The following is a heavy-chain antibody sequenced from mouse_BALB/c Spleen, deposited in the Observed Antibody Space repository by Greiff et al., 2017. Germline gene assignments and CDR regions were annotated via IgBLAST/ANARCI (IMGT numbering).Heavy chain of an antibody. D-gene: IGHD1-1*02. V-gene: IGHV1S81*02. Sequence: VQLQQPGAELVKPGASVKLSCKASGYTFTSYWMHWVKQRPGQGLEWIGEINPSNGRTNYNEKFKSKATLTVDKSSSTAYMQLSSLTSEDSAVYYCASEVADYWCQGTTLTVSS. CDR2: INPSNGRT. J-gene: IGHJ2*01. CDR3: ASEVADY. CDR1: GYTFTSYW.